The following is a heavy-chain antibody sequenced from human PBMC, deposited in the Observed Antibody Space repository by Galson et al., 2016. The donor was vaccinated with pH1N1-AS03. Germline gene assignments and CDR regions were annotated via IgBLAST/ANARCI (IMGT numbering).Heavy chain of an antibody. V-gene: IGHV2-5*02. CDR3: SHTYFDFSSGYQSAGDYYGMDV. CDR1: GFSLSTSGVG. D-gene: IGHD3-3*01. Sequence: PALVKPTQTITLTCTFSGFSLSTSGVGVGWIRQPPGKALEWLGFIYWDDDKRYSPSLKSRITITKDTSKTQVVLTLTNMAPVDTGIYYGSHTYFDFSSGYQSAGDYYGMDVWGQGTTVTVSS. J-gene: IGHJ6*02. CDR2: IYWDDDK.